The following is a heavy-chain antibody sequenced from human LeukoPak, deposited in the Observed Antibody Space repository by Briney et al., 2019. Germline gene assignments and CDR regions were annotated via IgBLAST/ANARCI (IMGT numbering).Heavy chain of an antibody. CDR3: ASLTYYDFWSGPNWFDP. CDR1: GFTFSSYS. CDR2: ISSSSSDI. Sequence: GGSLRLSCAAPGFTFSSYSMSWVRHAPGKGLEWVSSISSSSSDISYAASVKGGFTIPRDNAKNSLYLQMNSLRAEDTAVYYCASLTYYDFWSGPNWFDPWGQGTLVTVSS. J-gene: IGHJ5*02. D-gene: IGHD3-3*01. V-gene: IGHV3-21*01.